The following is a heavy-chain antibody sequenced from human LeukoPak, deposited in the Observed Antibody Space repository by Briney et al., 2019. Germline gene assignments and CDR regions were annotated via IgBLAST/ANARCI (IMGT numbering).Heavy chain of an antibody. CDR2: ISASGGTT. CDR1: GFTFSSYS. V-gene: IGHV3-23*01. Sequence: GGSLRLSCAASGFTFSSYSMNWVRQAPGKGLEWVSVISASGGTTYYADSVKGRFTISRDASKDTVYLQMHSLRAEDTAVYYCAKGDVLPSYPTFDYWGQGTLVTVSS. CDR3: AKGDVLPSYPTFDY. J-gene: IGHJ4*02. D-gene: IGHD3-9*01.